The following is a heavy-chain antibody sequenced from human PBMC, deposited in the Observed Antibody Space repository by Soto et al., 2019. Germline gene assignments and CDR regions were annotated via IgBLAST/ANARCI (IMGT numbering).Heavy chain of an antibody. D-gene: IGHD4-17*01. CDR2: IKSKADSYAT. CDR3: TRWGGDPPTLDY. Sequence: EVQLVESGGGLVQPGGSLKLSCATSGLTFSGSNMHWVRQASGKGLEWVGRIKSKADSYATAYAASVKGRFSVSRDDSQNTAYLQMNSLKTEDTAVYYCTRWGGDPPTLDYWGQGTLVTVSS. J-gene: IGHJ4*02. CDR1: GLTFSGSN. V-gene: IGHV3-73*02.